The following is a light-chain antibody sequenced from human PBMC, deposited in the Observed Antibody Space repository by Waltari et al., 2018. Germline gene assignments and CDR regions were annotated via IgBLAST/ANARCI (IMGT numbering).Light chain of an antibody. CDR1: QDISNY. CDR2: DAS. CDR3: QQYDNFRAT. Sequence: DIQMTQSPSSLSASVVDIVTITCQASQDISNYLNWYQQKPGKAPKLLIYDASNLETGVPSRFSGSGSGTDFTFTISSLQPEDIATYYCQQYDNFRATFGQGTRLEIK. J-gene: IGKJ5*01. V-gene: IGKV1-33*01.